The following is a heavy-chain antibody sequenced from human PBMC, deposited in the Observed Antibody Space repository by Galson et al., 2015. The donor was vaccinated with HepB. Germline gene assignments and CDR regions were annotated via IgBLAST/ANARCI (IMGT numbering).Heavy chain of an antibody. J-gene: IGHJ3*01. CDR3: ARDIWQQLAEDALDL. Sequence: SLRLSCAASGFRFDEHAMHWVRQAPGKGLEWVSGISWNSVVKGYADSVKGRFTISRDNAKNSLYLQMNSLRSEDTALYYCARDIWQQLAEDALDLWGQGTMVTVSS. CDR1: GFRFDEHA. V-gene: IGHV3-9*01. D-gene: IGHD6-13*01. CDR2: ISWNSVVK.